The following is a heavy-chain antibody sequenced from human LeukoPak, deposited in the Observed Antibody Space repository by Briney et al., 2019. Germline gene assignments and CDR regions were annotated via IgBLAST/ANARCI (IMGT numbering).Heavy chain of an antibody. CDR2: ISSSLSIT. J-gene: IGHJ4*02. CDR3: ARGRAYCSGGNCYPDY. D-gene: IGHD2-15*01. CDR1: RFAFSYYS. V-gene: IGHV3-48*01. Sequence: GGSLRLSCAASRFAFSYYSMNWVRQAPGKGLEWVSYISSSLSITYYADSVKGRFTISRDNAKNSLYLQMNSLRVEDTAVYYCARGRAYCSGGNCYPDYWGQGTLVTVSS.